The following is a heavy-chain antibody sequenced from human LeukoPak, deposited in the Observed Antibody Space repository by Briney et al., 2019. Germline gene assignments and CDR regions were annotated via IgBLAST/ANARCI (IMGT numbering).Heavy chain of an antibody. D-gene: IGHD5-12*01. Sequence: PGGSLRLSCAASGFTFSSYGISWVRQAPGKGLEWVSGVSGTGSNTYYLDSVKGRFTISRDNSKNTVYLQMNSLRAGDSALYYCAKWNGYADYWGRGTLVTVSS. J-gene: IGHJ4*02. CDR1: GFTFSSYG. CDR3: AKWNGYADY. V-gene: IGHV3-23*01. CDR2: VSGTGSNT.